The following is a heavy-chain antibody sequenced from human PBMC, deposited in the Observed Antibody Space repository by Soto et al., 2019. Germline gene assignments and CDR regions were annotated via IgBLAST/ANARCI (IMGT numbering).Heavy chain of an antibody. J-gene: IGHJ4*02. CDR1: GYSFTDYW. CDR2: TYPGDSDT. V-gene: IGHV5-51*01. D-gene: IGHD1-26*01. CDR3: ARGGIVGSTRSYFDY. Sequence: PGESLKISCKGSGYSFTDYWIGWVRQMPGKGLEWRGITYPGDSDTRYSPSFQGQVTISADKSITTAYLQWSSLKASDTAMYYCARGGIVGSTRSYFDYWGQGALVTVSS.